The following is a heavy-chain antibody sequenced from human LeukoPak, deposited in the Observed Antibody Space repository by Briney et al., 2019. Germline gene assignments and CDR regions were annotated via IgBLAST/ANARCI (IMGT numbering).Heavy chain of an antibody. CDR1: GFIFSYYS. CDR3: ARSEFEAFDM. D-gene: IGHD3-10*01. CDR2: INSNSNYM. V-gene: IGHV3-21*01. J-gene: IGHJ3*02. Sequence: GGSLRLSCAASGFIFSYYSMNWVRQAPGKGLEWVSSINSNSNYMSYADSVKGRFTFSRDNAKNSLYLQMTSLRAEDTAVYYCARSEFEAFDMWGQGTMVTVSS.